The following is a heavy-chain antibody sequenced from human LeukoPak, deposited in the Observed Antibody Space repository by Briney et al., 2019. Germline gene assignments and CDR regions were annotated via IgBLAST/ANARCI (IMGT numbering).Heavy chain of an antibody. D-gene: IGHD1-26*01. CDR2: IYPDDSDT. Sequence: PGASLKISCKGSGYNFTNYWIGWVRQMPGKGLEWMGIIYPDDSDTRYGPSFEGQVTISADKSITTTYLQWSSLKTSDTAMYYCARRIVGPTIGVDYWGQGTLVTVSS. J-gene: IGHJ4*02. CDR3: ARRIVGPTIGVDY. V-gene: IGHV5-51*01. CDR1: GYNFTNYW.